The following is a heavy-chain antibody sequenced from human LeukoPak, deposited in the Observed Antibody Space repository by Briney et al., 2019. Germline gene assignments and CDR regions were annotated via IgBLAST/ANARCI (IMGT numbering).Heavy chain of an antibody. D-gene: IGHD3-10*01. Sequence: SETLSLTCTVSGDSISGHYWSWIRQPPGTGLEWIGYTYYSGSTDYNPSLKSRVTISVATSKNQFSLKLSSVTAADTAVYYCARTYHYGSGSYFLFDFWGQGTLVTVSS. V-gene: IGHV4-59*11. CDR2: TYYSGST. CDR3: ARTYHYGSGSYFLFDF. J-gene: IGHJ4*02. CDR1: GDSISGHY.